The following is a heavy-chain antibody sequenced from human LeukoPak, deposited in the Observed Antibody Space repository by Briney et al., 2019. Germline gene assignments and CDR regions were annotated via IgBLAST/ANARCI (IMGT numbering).Heavy chain of an antibody. CDR1: GFTFSRYA. CDR2: ISGSGGST. J-gene: IGHJ4*02. D-gene: IGHD3-10*01. V-gene: IGHV3-23*01. CDR3: AKDLMRWFGELPYYFDY. Sequence: PGGSLRLSCAASGFTFSRYAMSWVRQAPGKGLEWVSAISGSGGSTYYADSVKGRFTISRDNSKNTLYLQMNSLRAEDTAVYYCAKDLMRWFGELPYYFDYWGQGTLVTVSS.